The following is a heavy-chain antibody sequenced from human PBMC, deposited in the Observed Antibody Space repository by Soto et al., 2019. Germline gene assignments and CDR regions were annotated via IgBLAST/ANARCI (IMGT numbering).Heavy chain of an antibody. D-gene: IGHD6-19*01. V-gene: IGHV3-64*01. Sequence: EVQLVESGGGLVQPGGSLRLSCAASGFTFSSYAMHWVRQAPGKGLEYVSAISSNGGSTYYANSVKDRFTISRDNSKNTLYLQMGSLRAEDMAVYYCARDRLLAVAGTSFDYWGQGTLVTVSS. J-gene: IGHJ4*02. CDR2: ISSNGGST. CDR3: ARDRLLAVAGTSFDY. CDR1: GFTFSSYA.